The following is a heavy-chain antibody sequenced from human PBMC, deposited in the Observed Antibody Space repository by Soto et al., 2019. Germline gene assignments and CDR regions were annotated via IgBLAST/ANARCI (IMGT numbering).Heavy chain of an antibody. D-gene: IGHD2-2*01. Sequence: APVKVSCKASGYSFTNYDISWVRQAPGQGLEWMGWISPYNGDTNYAQKLQGRVTMTTDTSTSTAYMELRSLRSDDTAVYYCARYCSSTSCDHYFDYWGQGTLVTVSS. CDR1: GYSFTNYD. V-gene: IGHV1-18*01. CDR2: ISPYNGDT. CDR3: ARYCSSTSCDHYFDY. J-gene: IGHJ4*02.